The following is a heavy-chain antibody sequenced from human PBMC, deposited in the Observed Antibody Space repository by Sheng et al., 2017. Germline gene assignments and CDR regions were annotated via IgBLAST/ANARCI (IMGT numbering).Heavy chain of an antibody. V-gene: IGHV3-30*18. CDR2: ISYDGSNK. Sequence: QVQLVESGGGVVQPGRSLRLSCAASGFTFSSYGMHWVRQAPGKGLEWVAAISYDGSNKYYADSVKGRFTISRDNSKNTLYLQMNSLRAEDTAVYYCAKIMVRGVIVNWFDPWGQGTLVTVSS. CDR3: AKIMVRGVIVNWFDP. D-gene: IGHD3-10*01. CDR1: GFTFSSYG. J-gene: IGHJ5*02.